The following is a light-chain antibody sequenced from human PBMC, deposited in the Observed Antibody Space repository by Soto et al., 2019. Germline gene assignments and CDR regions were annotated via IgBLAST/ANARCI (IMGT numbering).Light chain of an antibody. CDR1: RLFITY. CDR2: KAS. J-gene: IGKJ1*01. V-gene: IGKV1-5*03. Sequence: DIQMTQSPSTLSASVGDRVAITCGPSRLFITYLAWYQQKPGKAPKLLIYKASTLESGVPSRFSGSASGTEFTLAISSLQPDDFATYYCQQYNSYPWTFGQGTKVESK. CDR3: QQYNSYPWT.